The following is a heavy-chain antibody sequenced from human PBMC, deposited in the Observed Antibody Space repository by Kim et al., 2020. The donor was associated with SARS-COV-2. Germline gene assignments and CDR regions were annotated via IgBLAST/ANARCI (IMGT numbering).Heavy chain of an antibody. J-gene: IGHJ6*02. CDR1: GFTFSSYA. V-gene: IGHV3-30-3*01. Sequence: GGSLRLSCAASGFTFSSYAMHWVRQAPGKGLECVAVISYDGSNKYYADSVKGRFTISRDNSKNTLYLQMNSLRAEDTAVYYCARALLPKYGMDVWGQGTTVTVSS. CDR3: ARALLPKYGMDV. CDR2: ISYDGSNK. D-gene: IGHD1-26*01.